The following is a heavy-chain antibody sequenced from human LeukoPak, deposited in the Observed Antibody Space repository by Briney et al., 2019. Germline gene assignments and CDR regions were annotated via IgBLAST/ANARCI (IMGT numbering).Heavy chain of an antibody. J-gene: IGHJ4*02. CDR2: ISGGGTIT. Sequence: GGSLRLSCAASGCTFSSYAMSWGRQAPGKGVWMVSSISGGGTITYYAESVNDRFTISRDNSKNTLNLQMSNLRAEDTAVYYCARAPVVAAAPRYWGEGALVTVSS. D-gene: IGHD6-13*01. CDR1: GCTFSSYA. CDR3: ARAPVVAAAPRY. V-gene: IGHV3-23*01.